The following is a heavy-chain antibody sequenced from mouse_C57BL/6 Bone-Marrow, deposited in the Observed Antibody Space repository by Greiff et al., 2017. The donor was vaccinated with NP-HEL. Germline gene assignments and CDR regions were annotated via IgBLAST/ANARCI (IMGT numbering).Heavy chain of an antibody. D-gene: IGHD2-3*01. CDR1: GYSITSDY. CDR2: ISYSGST. Sequence: EVQRVESGPGLAKPSQTLSLTCSVTGYSITSDYWNWIRKFPGNKLEYMGYISYSGSTYYNPSLKSRISITRDTSKNQYYLQLNSVTTEDTATYYCARSPYDGYDVWYYAMDYWGQGTSVTVSS. V-gene: IGHV3-8*01. J-gene: IGHJ4*01. CDR3: ARSPYDGYDVWYYAMDY.